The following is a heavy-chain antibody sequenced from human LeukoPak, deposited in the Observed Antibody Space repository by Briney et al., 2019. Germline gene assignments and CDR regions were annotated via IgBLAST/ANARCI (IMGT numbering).Heavy chain of an antibody. V-gene: IGHV5-51*01. CDR3: ARQSYYDSSGYSPLSAFDI. CDR1: GYSFTSYW. Sequence: GESLKISCKGSGYSFTSYWIGWVRQMPGKGLEWMGIIYPSDSDTRYRPSFQGQVTISADKSISTAYLQWSSLKALDTAMYYCARQSYYDSSGYSPLSAFDIWGQGTMVTVSS. CDR2: IYPSDSDT. D-gene: IGHD3-22*01. J-gene: IGHJ3*02.